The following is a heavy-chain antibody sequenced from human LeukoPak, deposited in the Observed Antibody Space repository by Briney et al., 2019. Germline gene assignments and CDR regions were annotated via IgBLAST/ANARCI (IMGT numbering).Heavy chain of an antibody. J-gene: IGHJ4*02. V-gene: IGHV1-2*02. CDR1: GYTFTGYY. CDR2: INPDNGGT. D-gene: IGHD5-12*01. CDR3: ARDPSNSGYDYLYYFDY. Sequence: ASVKVSCKSSGYTFTGYYMHWVRQAPGQGLEWMGWINPDNGGTNYAQKFQGRVTMTRDMSISTAYMELSRLRSDDTAVYYCARDPSNSGYDYLYYFDYWGQGTLVTVSS.